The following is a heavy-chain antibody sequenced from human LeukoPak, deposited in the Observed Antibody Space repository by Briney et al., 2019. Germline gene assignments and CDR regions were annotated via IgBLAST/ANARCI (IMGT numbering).Heavy chain of an antibody. CDR2: MTYDGSGK. J-gene: IGHJ3*02. CDR3: ARSSGWPISDAFDI. V-gene: IGHV3-30*03. D-gene: IGHD6-19*01. Sequence: GGSLRLSCAASDLILTTYDKQWVRQAPDKGLEWVAVMTYDGSGKYYADSVKGRVTISRDYSKSTLYLEMNSLRAEDTALYFCARSSGWPISDAFDIWGQGTMVIVSS. CDR1: DLILTTYD.